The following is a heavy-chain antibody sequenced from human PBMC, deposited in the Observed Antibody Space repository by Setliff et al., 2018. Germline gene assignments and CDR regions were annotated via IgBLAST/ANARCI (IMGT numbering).Heavy chain of an antibody. CDR3: ARLSGYYFDY. CDR2: MYFGGTT. V-gene: IGHV4-39*01. CDR1: GGPISSNEYY. J-gene: IGHJ4*02. Sequence: PSETLSLTCTVSGGPISSNEYYWGWIRQSPEKGLEWIASMYFGGTTQYNPSLKSRVTISVDTSKNRFTLNLRSVTAADTAVYYCARLSGYYFDYWGQGTLVTVSS. D-gene: IGHD3-22*01.